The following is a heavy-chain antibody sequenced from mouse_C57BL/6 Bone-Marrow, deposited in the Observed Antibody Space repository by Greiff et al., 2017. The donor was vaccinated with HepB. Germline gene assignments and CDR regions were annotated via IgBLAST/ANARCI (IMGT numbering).Heavy chain of an antibody. CDR1: GYTFTSYG. CDR2: IYPRSGNT. D-gene: IGHD4-1*01. Sequence: VKLVESGAELARPGASVKLSCKASGYTFTSYGISWVKQRTGQGLEWIGEIYPRSGNTYYNEKFKGKATLTADKSSSTAYMELRSLTSEDSAVYFCARRLTGTGYWGQGTTLTVSS. CDR3: ARRLTGTGY. J-gene: IGHJ2*01. V-gene: IGHV1-81*01.